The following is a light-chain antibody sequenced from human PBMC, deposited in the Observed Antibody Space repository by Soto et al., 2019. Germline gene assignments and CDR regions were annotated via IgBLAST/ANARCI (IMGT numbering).Light chain of an antibody. CDR3: QQYYSSPWT. V-gene: IGKV4-1*01. J-gene: IGKJ1*01. Sequence: DIVMTQSPDSLAVSLGERATINCRSSQSVLYSSNNKNYFAWYQQKPGQPPKLLIYWASTRESGVPDRFSGSGSGTDFTLTIGSLQAEDVAVYYCQQYYSSPWTFGQGTKVEIK. CDR2: WAS. CDR1: QSVLYSSNNKNY.